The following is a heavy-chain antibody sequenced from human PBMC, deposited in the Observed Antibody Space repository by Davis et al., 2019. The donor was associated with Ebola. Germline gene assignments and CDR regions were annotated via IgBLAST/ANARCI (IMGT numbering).Heavy chain of an antibody. CDR3: ARGKKVARMGSWFDS. V-gene: IGHV1-3*01. D-gene: IGHD5-12*01. Sequence: ASVKVSCKASGYTFTSYAMHWVRQAPGQRLEWMGWINAGNGNTKYSQKFQGRVTITRDTSASTAYMELSSLRSEDTAVYYCARGKKVARMGSWFDSWGQGTLVTVSS. CDR2: INAGNGNT. CDR1: GYTFTSYA. J-gene: IGHJ5*01.